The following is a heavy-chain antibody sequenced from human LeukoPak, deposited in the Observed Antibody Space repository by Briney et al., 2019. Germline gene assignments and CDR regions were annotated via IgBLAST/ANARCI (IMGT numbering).Heavy chain of an antibody. CDR3: ARDDSGPDY. D-gene: IGHD6-19*01. Sequence: GGSLGLSCAASGFTFSSYWMSWVRQAPGKGLELVVNMNQDGREKYYVDSVKGRFTISRDNAENSLYLQMNSLRAEDTAVYYCARDDSGPDYWGQGTLVTVSS. V-gene: IGHV3-7*01. CDR2: MNQDGREK. CDR1: GFTFSSYW. J-gene: IGHJ4*02.